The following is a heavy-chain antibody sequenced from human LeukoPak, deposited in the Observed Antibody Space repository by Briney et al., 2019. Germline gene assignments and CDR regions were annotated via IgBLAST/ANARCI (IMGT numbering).Heavy chain of an antibody. D-gene: IGHD6-19*01. J-gene: IGHJ3*02. CDR3: ARLDNNAWYYAFDI. CDR1: GGSISSSTYY. CDR2: IYYSGST. Sequence: PSETLSLTCTVSGGSISSSTYYWSWIRQHPGKGLEWIGYIYYSGSTYYNPSLKSRVTISVDTSKNQFSLKLSSVTAADTAVYCCARLDNNAWYYAFDIWSQGTMVTVSS. V-gene: IGHV4-39*01.